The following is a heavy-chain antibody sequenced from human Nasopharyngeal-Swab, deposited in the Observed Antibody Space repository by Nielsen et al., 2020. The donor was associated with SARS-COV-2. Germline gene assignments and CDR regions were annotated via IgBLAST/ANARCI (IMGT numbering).Heavy chain of an antibody. Sequence: ASVKVSCKASGYTFTSYAMHWVRQAPGQGLEWMGWISAYNGNTNYAQKLQGRVTMTTDTSTSTAYMELRSLRSDDTAVYYCARDTGSGWSDWYFDLWGRGTLVTVSS. V-gene: IGHV1-18*01. CDR3: ARDTGSGWSDWYFDL. J-gene: IGHJ2*01. CDR2: ISAYNGNT. CDR1: GYTFTSYA. D-gene: IGHD6-19*01.